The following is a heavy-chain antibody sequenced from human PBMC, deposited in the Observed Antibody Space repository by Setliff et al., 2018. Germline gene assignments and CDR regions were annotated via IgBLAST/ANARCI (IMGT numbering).Heavy chain of an antibody. CDR3: ARDNTILGATDH. CDR1: GDSFSDYY. D-gene: IGHD1-26*01. Sequence: PSETLSLTCAVYGDSFSDYYWSWIRQPPGKGLEWIGRLHTSGSTTYNPALNSRVTISVDTSTNQFSLGLTSLTAADTAVYFCARDNTILGATDHWGQGTLVTVSS. V-gene: IGHV4-59*10. CDR2: LHTSGST. J-gene: IGHJ5*02.